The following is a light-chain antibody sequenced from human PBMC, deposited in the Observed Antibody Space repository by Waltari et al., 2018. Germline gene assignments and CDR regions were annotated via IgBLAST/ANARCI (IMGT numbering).Light chain of an antibody. CDR1: QSVGNY. J-gene: IGKJ2*02. V-gene: IGKV3-11*01. CDR3: QQRSISCT. Sequence: ILLTQSPDTLHLSPGERATLSCWASQSVGNYLAWYQQKPGQAPRLLIYDASKRATGIPARFSGSGSGTDFTLTISSLEPEDFAVYYCQQRSISCTFGLGTRLEI. CDR2: DAS.